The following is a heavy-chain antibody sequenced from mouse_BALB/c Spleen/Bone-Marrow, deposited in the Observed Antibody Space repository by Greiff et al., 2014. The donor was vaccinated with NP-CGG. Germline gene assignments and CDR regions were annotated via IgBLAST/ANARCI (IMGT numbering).Heavy chain of an antibody. CDR3: ARGDGNYGGAMDY. Sequence: DVQLQESGPGLVKPSQSLSLTCSVTGYSITSGYYWNWIRQFPGNKLEWMGYISYDGSNNYNPSLKNRISITRDTSKNQFFLKLNSVTTEDTATYYCARGDGNYGGAMDYWGQGTSVTVSS. V-gene: IGHV3-6*02. CDR1: GYSITSGYY. CDR2: ISYDGSN. J-gene: IGHJ4*01. D-gene: IGHD2-1*01.